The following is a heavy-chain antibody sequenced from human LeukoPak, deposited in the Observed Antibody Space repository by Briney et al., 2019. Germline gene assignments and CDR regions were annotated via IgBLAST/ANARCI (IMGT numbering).Heavy chain of an antibody. Sequence: PSETLSLTCTVSGGSISNSYCIWIRQPPGKGLEWIGYIHYSGGTNYNPSLKSRVTISVDTSKNQFSLKLSSVTAADTAVYYCARAHQGIRSSSWWFDYWGQGTLVTVSS. D-gene: IGHD6-13*01. CDR1: GGSISNSY. J-gene: IGHJ4*02. CDR2: IHYSGGT. CDR3: ARAHQGIRSSSWWFDY. V-gene: IGHV4-59*01.